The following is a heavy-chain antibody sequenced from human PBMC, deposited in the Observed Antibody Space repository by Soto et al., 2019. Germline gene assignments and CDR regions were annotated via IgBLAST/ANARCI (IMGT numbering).Heavy chain of an antibody. J-gene: IGHJ5*02. Sequence: PSETLSLTCTVSGGSISSYYWSWIRQPPGKGLEWIGYIYYSGSTNYNPSIKSRVTISVDTSKNQFSLKLSSVTAADTAVYYCARRYGSSSANWFDPWGQGTLVTVSS. D-gene: IGHD6-6*01. CDR3: ARRYGSSSANWFDP. CDR2: IYYSGST. CDR1: GGSISSYY. V-gene: IGHV4-59*08.